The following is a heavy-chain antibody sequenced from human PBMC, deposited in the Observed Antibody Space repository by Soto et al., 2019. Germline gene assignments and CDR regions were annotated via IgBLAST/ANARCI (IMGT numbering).Heavy chain of an antibody. D-gene: IGHD6-13*01. CDR3: ARQSSSPTPFDY. J-gene: IGHJ4*02. CDR2: IYYSGST. CDR1: GGSFSGYY. V-gene: IGHV4-34*01. Sequence: SETLSLTCAVYGGSFSGYYWTWIRQPPGKGLEWIGSIYYSGSTYYNPSLKSRVTISVDTSKNQFSLKLSSVTAADTAVYYCARQSSSPTPFDYWGQGTLVTVSS.